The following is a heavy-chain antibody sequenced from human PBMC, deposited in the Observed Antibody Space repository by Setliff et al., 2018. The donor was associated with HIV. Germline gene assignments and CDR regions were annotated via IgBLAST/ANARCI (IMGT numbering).Heavy chain of an antibody. V-gene: IGHV1-46*01. CDR2: INPNGGST. J-gene: IGHJ6*02. D-gene: IGHD3-10*02. Sequence: ASVKVSCKASGYTFTSYGISWVRQAPGQGLEWMGIINPNGGSTTYAQKFQGRVTMTRDTSTSTVYMELSSLRSEDTAVYYCARDQKMYLMITMLGGYYYYHMDVWGQGTTVTVSS. CDR1: GYTFTSYG. CDR3: ARDQKMYLMITMLGGYYYYHMDV.